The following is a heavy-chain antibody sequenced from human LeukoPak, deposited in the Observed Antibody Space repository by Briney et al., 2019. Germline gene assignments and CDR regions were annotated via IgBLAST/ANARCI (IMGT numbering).Heavy chain of an antibody. J-gene: IGHJ4*02. CDR2: ISGSGDST. CDR1: GFTLSSYA. D-gene: IGHD6-13*01. V-gene: IGHV3-23*01. CDR3: AKTRPLDSSSWSHGDY. Sequence: GGSLRLSCAASGFTLSSYAMSWVRQAPGKGLEWVSAISGSGDSTYYGDSVKGRFTISRDNSKNTLYLQMNSLRAEDTAVYYCAKTRPLDSSSWSHGDYWGQGTLVTVSS.